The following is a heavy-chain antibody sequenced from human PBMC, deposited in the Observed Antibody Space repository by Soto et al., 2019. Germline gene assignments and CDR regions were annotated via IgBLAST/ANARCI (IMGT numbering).Heavy chain of an antibody. J-gene: IGHJ5*02. Sequence: ASVKVSCKASGYTFTSYGISWVRQAPGQGLERMGWISAYNGNTNYAQKLQGRVTMTTDTSTSTAYMELRSLRSDDMALYYFARDLNTYYYGSGSYHWGQGTLVTVS. CDR3: ARDLNTYYYGSGSYH. CDR2: ISAYNGNT. D-gene: IGHD3-10*01. V-gene: IGHV1-18*03. CDR1: GYTFTSYG.